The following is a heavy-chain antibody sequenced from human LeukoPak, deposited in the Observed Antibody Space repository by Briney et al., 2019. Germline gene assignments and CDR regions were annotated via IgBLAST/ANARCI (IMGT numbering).Heavy chain of an antibody. J-gene: IGHJ4*02. D-gene: IGHD3-10*01. CDR2: IYSGGST. Sequence: GGSLRLSCAASGFTVSSNYMSWVRQAPGKGLEWVSVIYSGGSTYYADSVKDRFTISRDKSKNTLYLQMNSLRAEDTAAYYCARSKQGSAPDYWGRGTLVTVSS. V-gene: IGHV3-66*01. CDR3: ARSKQGSAPDY. CDR1: GFTVSSNY.